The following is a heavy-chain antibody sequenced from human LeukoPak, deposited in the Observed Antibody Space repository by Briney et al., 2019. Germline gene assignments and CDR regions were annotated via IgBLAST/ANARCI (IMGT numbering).Heavy chain of an antibody. CDR1: GYTFTSYG. CDR3: ARGRGLRVRGVIKNVYYYYYYVDV. V-gene: IGHV1-18*01. Sequence: ASVKLSCKASGYTFTSYGNSWVRQAPGPGQERRGWISTYNDNTNNAQKHHGRVTMTTDTSTTKAYINLKRTSPDDKAAYYCARGRGLRVRGVIKNVYYYYYYVDVWGKGTTVTVSS. CDR2: ISTYNDNT. D-gene: IGHD3-10*01. J-gene: IGHJ6*03.